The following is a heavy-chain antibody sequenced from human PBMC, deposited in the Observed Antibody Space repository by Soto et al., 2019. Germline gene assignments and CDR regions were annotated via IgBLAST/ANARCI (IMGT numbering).Heavy chain of an antibody. CDR2: TYYRSKWYN. V-gene: IGHV6-1*01. Sequence: TLARACALSGDGVSSTSAACSWIRHSPSRGLEWLGRTYYRSKWYNDYAVSVKSRITINPDTSKNQFSLQLTSVAPEDTAVYYCARYSSSSRVCDYWGQGTLVIVYS. CDR1: GDGVSSTSAA. J-gene: IGHJ4*02. CDR3: ARYSSSSRVCDY. D-gene: IGHD6-6*01.